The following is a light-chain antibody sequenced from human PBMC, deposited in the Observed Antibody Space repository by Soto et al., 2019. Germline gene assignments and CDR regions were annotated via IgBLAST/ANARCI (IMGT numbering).Light chain of an antibody. J-gene: IGLJ2*01. CDR1: SGHSSYA. CDR3: QTWGTVDVV. Sequence: QLVLTQSPSASASLGASVKLTCTLSSGHSSYAIAWHQQQLGKGPRSLMKLNSDGSHSKGDGIPDRFSGSSAGAERYLTISSLHSEDEADYYCQTWGTVDVVFGGGTKLTVL. CDR2: LNSDGSH. V-gene: IGLV4-69*01.